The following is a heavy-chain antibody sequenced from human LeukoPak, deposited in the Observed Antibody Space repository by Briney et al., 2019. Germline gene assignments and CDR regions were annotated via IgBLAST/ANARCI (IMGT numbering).Heavy chain of an antibody. CDR3: ARGSYDYVWGSYRSWRFDP. D-gene: IGHD3-16*02. CDR1: GGSISSGSYY. V-gene: IGHV4-61*10. J-gene: IGHJ5*02. CDR2: IYYSGST. Sequence: SETLSLTCTVSGGSISSGSYYWSWIRQPAGKGLEWLGYIYYSGSTNYNPSLKSRVTISVDTSKNQFSLKLSSVTAADTAVYYCARGSYDYVWGSYRSWRFDPWGQGTLVTVSS.